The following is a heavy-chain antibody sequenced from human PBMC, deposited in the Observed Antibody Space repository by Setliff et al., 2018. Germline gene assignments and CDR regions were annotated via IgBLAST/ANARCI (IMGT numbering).Heavy chain of an antibody. D-gene: IGHD3-10*01. CDR3: ARTMAQTKLRAFDI. CDR1: GGSISSGSYY. V-gene: IGHV4-61*02. J-gene: IGHJ3*02. Sequence: SETLSLTCTVSGGSISSGSYYWSWIRQPAGKGLEWIGRISTRESSNYNPSLNSRVTISLDTSKNQFSLQLSSVTAADAAVYYCARTMAQTKLRAFDIWGQGTMVTVSS. CDR2: ISTRESS.